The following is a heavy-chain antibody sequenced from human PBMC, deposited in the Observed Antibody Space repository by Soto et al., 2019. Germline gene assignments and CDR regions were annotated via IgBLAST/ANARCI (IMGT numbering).Heavy chain of an antibody. CDR1: GGTLNSYT. Sequence: QVQLVQSGAEVKKPGSSVKVSCKASGGTLNSYTINWVRQAPGHGPEWLGRIIHVLGVANYAQTFQGRVTITADKSTSTVYMELTSLRSEDTAVYYCARSSVAAAGTLGNWGPGTLVTVSS. CDR3: ARSSVAAAGTLGN. D-gene: IGHD6-13*01. CDR2: IIHVLGVA. J-gene: IGHJ4*02. V-gene: IGHV1-69*02.